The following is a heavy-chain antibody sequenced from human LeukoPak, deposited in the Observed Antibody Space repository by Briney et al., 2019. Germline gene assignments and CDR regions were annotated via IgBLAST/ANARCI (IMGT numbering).Heavy chain of an antibody. CDR2: ISSSSSTI. V-gene: IGHV3-48*04. D-gene: IGHD4-23*01. CDR1: GFTFSSYS. CDR3: ARVFSGNDY. J-gene: IGHJ4*02. Sequence: GGSLGLSCAASGFTFSSYSMNWVRQAPGKGLEWVSYISSSSSTIYYADSVKGRFTISRDNAKNSLYLQMNSLRAEDTAVYFCARVFSGNDYWGQGILVTVSS.